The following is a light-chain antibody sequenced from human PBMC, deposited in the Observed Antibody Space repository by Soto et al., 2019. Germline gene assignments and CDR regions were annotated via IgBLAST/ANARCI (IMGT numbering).Light chain of an antibody. CDR1: QGVRSY. J-gene: IGKJ1*01. Sequence: IQLTQSPSSLSASVGGRVTITCRASQGVRSYLAWFQQRPGKAPKLLIFGASTLQNGVPARFSGGGFGTEFTLTITSLQPEDFATYYCHQVYTYPRTFGQGTKVEIK. V-gene: IGKV1-9*01. CDR3: HQVYTYPRT. CDR2: GAS.